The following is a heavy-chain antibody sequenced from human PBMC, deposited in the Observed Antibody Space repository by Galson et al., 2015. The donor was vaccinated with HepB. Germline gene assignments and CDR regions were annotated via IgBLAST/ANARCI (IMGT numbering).Heavy chain of an antibody. J-gene: IGHJ4*02. D-gene: IGHD2-21*01. Sequence: SLRLSCAVSGFTFSSYQMSWVRQAPGKGLEWVANIKQDGSEKYYVDSVKGRFTISRGNAKNSLYLQMNSLRVEDTAVYYCARGGMWWAFAYWGQGSLVTVSS. CDR2: IKQDGSEK. CDR3: ARGGMWWAFAY. V-gene: IGHV3-7*05. CDR1: GFTFSSYQ.